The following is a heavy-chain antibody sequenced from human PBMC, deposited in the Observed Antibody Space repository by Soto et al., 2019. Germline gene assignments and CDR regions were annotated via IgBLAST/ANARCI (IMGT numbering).Heavy chain of an antibody. CDR3: ARDKFSGTYYVKGVTYLFDY. CDR1: GFTFTDYW. D-gene: IGHD1-26*01. Sequence: GGSLRLSCAASGFTFTDYWMSWVRQAPGKGLEWVANLNQDGSEKNCVDSVKGRFTISRDNAKNSVYPQLNSLRAEDTAVYYCARDKFSGTYYVKGVTYLFDYWGQGALVTVSS. V-gene: IGHV3-7*03. CDR2: LNQDGSEK. J-gene: IGHJ4*02.